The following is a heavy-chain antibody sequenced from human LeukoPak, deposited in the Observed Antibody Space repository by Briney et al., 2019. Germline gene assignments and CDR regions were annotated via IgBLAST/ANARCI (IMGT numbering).Heavy chain of an antibody. V-gene: IGHV4-61*01. Sequence: SETLSLTCTVSGYSISSGYSWGWIRQPPGKGLEWIGYIYYSGSTNCNPSLKSRVTISVDTSKNQFSLKLSSVTAADTAVYYCARTTESYDRSGYWVYYFDYWGQGTLVTVSS. CDR1: GYSISSGYS. J-gene: IGHJ4*02. CDR3: ARTTESYDRSGYWVYYFDY. CDR2: IYYSGST. D-gene: IGHD3-22*01.